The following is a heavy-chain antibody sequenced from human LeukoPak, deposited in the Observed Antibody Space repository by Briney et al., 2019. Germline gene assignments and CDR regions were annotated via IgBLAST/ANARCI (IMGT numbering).Heavy chain of an antibody. CDR2: VDPEDGET. CDR3: ATGGLRIAVAGTFDYYYYMDV. V-gene: IGHV1-69-2*01. CDR1: GGTFSSYA. D-gene: IGHD6-19*01. J-gene: IGHJ6*03. Sequence: ASVKVSCKASGGTFSSYAISWVRQAPGKGLEWMGRVDPEDGETIYAEKFQGRVTITADTSTDTAYMELSSLRSEDTAVYYCATGGLRIAVAGTFDYYYYMDVWGKGTTVTVSS.